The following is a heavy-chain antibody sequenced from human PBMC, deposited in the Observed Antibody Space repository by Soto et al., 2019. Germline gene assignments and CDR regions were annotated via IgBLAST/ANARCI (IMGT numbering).Heavy chain of an antibody. V-gene: IGHV4-34*01. CDR1: GGSFSGYC. CDR2: INDSGGT. D-gene: IGHD6-13*01. CDR3: ARGRKAYSSGWYVD. Sequence: QVQLQQWGAGLLKPSETLSLNCAVYGGSFSGYCWSWIRQPPGKGLEWIGEINDSGGTNYNPSLKNRVSISVDTSKNQFSLNLSSVTAADTAVYHCARGRKAYSSGWYVDWGQGTLVTVSS. J-gene: IGHJ4*02.